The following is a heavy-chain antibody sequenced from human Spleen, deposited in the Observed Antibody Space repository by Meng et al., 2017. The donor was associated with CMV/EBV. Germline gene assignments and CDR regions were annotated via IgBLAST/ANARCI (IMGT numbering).Heavy chain of an antibody. D-gene: IGHD6-6*01. CDR1: GGSISSYY. CDR3: ARWYSSSSGDWFDP. CDR2: IYYSGST. V-gene: IGHV4-59*01. J-gene: IGHJ5*02. Sequence: SETLSLTCTVSGGSISSYYWSWIRQPPGKGLEWFGYIYYSGSTNYNPSLKSRVTISVDTSKNQFSLKLSSVTAADTAVYYCARWYSSSSGDWFDPWGQGTLVTVSS.